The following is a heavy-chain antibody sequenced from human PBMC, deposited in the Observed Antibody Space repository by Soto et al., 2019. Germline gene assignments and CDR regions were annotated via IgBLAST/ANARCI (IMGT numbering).Heavy chain of an antibody. CDR1: GFTFSAYW. CDR3: ASRAIYFEF. J-gene: IGHJ4*02. CDR2: IKQDGSEK. V-gene: IGHV3-7*01. Sequence: EVQLVESGGGLVQPGGSLRLSCAASGFTFSAYWMSWVRQAPGKGLEWVANIKQDGSEKYYGDSVKGRFTHSRDNAKNSLYLQMNSLRAEDTAVYYCASRAIYFEFWGQGTLVTVSS.